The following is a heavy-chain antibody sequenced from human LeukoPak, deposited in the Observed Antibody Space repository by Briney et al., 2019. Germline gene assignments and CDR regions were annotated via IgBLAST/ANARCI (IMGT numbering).Heavy chain of an antibody. Sequence: SETLSLTCAVYGGSFSGYYWSWIRQPPGKGLEWIAYIHYSGSTNYNSSLKSRVTISVDTSKNQVSLKLSSVTAADTAVYYCARVEEGYGSGRRENYYFYYMDVWGKGTTVTISS. D-gene: IGHD3-10*01. J-gene: IGHJ6*03. V-gene: IGHV4-59*01. CDR2: IHYSGST. CDR1: GGSFSGYY. CDR3: ARVEEGYGSGRRENYYFYYMDV.